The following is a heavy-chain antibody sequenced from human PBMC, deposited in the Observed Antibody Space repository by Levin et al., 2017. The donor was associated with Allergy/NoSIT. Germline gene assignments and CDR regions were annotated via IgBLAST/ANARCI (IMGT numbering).Heavy chain of an antibody. CDR3: ARGDFSSYADLGDFTY. V-gene: IGHV1-46*01. D-gene: IGHD4-11*01. CDR2: INPSGGST. J-gene: IGHJ4*02. CDR1: GYDFSLYY. Sequence: AASVKVSCKASGYDFSLYYMHWVRQAPGQGLEWMGIINPSGGSTNYAQKFQGRVIMTSDTSTDTVYMDLKNLRSEDTAVYFCARGDFSSYADLGDFTYWGQGTLVTVSS.